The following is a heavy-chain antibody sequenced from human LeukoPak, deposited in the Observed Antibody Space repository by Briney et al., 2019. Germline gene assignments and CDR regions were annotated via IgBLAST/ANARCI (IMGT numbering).Heavy chain of an antibody. Sequence: SETLSLTCTVSGGSISSHYWSWIRQPPGKGLEWIGYIYYSGGTNYNPSLKSRVTISVDTSKNQFSLKLSSVTAADTAVYYCARVKSYEFDYWGQGTLVTVSS. V-gene: IGHV4-59*11. CDR3: ARVKSYEFDY. J-gene: IGHJ4*02. CDR1: GGSISSHY. D-gene: IGHD3-16*02. CDR2: IYYSGGT.